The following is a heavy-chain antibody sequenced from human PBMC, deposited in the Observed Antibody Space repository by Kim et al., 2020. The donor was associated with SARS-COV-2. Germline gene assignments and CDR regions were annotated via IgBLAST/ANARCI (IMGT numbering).Heavy chain of an antibody. Sequence: GGSLRLSCTASGLNFGDYAMSWFRQAPGKGLEWVAVIRSKRYGEKTEYAASVKGRFTISRDDSKRIPYLQMNGLKTEDTAVYYCTSGQYSYDSAAYYHDYWGQGTLVTVSS. V-gene: IGHV3-49*03. D-gene: IGHD3-22*01. CDR3: TSGQYSYDSAAYYHDY. CDR1: GLNFGDYA. J-gene: IGHJ4*02. CDR2: IRSKRYGEKT.